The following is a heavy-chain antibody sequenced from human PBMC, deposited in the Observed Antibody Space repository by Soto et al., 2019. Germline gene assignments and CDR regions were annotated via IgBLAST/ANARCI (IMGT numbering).Heavy chain of an antibody. CDR2: FDPEDGET. D-gene: IGHD2-15*01. J-gene: IGHJ4*02. CDR3: AGYEHCGSNSPSPLGY. CDR1: GYTLTELS. Sequence: GASVKVSCKVSGYTLTELSMHWVRQAPGKGLEWMGGFDPEDGETIYAQKFQGRVTMTEDTSTDTAYMELSSLRSEDTAVYYCAGYEHCGSNSPSPLGYWGQGTLVTVSS. V-gene: IGHV1-24*01.